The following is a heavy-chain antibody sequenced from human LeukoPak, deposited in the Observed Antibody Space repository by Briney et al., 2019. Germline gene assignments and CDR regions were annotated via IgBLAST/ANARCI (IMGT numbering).Heavy chain of an antibody. D-gene: IGHD3-3*02. CDR3: TTGIRGD. CDR1: GFIVTNAW. CDR2: IQSKTDGGKT. J-gene: IGHJ4*02. Sequence: PGGSLRLSCAASGFIVTNAWMNWVRQALGKGLEWVGRIQSKTDGGKTDYAAPVKGRFTISRDDSKNTLYLQMNSLKTEDTAIYYCTTGIRGDWGQGTLVTVSS. V-gene: IGHV3-15*07.